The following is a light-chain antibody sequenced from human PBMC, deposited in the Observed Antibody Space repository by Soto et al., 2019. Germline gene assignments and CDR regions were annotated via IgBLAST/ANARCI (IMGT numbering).Light chain of an antibody. CDR3: QVWDSSSDHNYV. V-gene: IGLV3-21*02. J-gene: IGLJ1*01. CDR1: NIGSKN. Sequence: SYELTQPPSVSVAPGQTARITCGVNNIGSKNVHWYQQKPGQAPVLVVYDDSDRPSGIPERFSGSNSGNTATLTISRVEAGDEADYYCQVWDSSSDHNYVFGTGTKVTVL. CDR2: DDS.